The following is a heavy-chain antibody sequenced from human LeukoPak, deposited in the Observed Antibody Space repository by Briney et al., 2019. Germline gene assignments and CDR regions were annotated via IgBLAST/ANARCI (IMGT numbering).Heavy chain of an antibody. D-gene: IGHD3-9*01. J-gene: IGHJ4*02. CDR3: AKNGRDDHDRYFFDF. CDR1: GFTFSSYA. CDR2: ISYDGSNK. Sequence: GRSLRLSCAASGFTFSSYAMHWVRQAPGKGLEWVAVISYDGSNKYYADSVKGRFTISRDNSKNTLYLQMNSLRAEDTAVYYRAKNGRDDHDRYFFDFWAREPWSPSPQ. V-gene: IGHV3-30*07.